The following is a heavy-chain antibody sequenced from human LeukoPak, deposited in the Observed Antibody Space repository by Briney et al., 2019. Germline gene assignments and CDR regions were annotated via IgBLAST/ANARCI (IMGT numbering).Heavy chain of an antibody. CDR3: AREGRHYYDSSGYWGSFDY. J-gene: IGHJ4*02. V-gene: IGHV3-23*01. D-gene: IGHD3-22*01. CDR1: GFTFSDYY. CDR2: ISGGGGNA. Sequence: GGSLRLSCAASGFTFSDYYMSWVRQTPGKGLEWVSAISGGGGNAYYADSVKGRFTISRDNSKNTLYLQMNSLRAEDTAVYYCAREGRHYYDSSGYWGSFDYWGQGTLVTVSS.